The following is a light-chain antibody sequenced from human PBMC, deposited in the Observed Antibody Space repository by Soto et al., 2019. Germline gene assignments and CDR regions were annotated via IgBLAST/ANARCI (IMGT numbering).Light chain of an antibody. CDR2: DAS. CDR3: QQFNNYPLT. J-gene: IGKJ4*01. CDR1: QGISST. Sequence: AIQLTQSPSSLSASVGDRVTITCRASQGISSTLAWYQQTPGTHPKLLIYDASSLESGVPPRFSGSGFGTDFTLTISSLQPEDFATYFCQQFNNYPLTFGGGTEVQVK. V-gene: IGKV1D-13*01.